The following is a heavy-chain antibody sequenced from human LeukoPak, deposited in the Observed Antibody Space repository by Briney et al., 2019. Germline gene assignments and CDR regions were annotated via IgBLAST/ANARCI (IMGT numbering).Heavy chain of an antibody. V-gene: IGHV4-39*01. CDR3: ATWRTAKTGFDY. D-gene: IGHD1-1*01. J-gene: IGHJ4*02. CDR1: GGSISSSSYY. Sequence: KPSETLSLTCTVSGGSISSSSYYWGWIRQAPGKGLEWIGSIYYSGSPYYNPSLKSRVTISVDTSKNQFSLRLSSVTAADTAVYYCATWRTAKTGFDYWGQGTLVTVSS. CDR2: IYYSGSP.